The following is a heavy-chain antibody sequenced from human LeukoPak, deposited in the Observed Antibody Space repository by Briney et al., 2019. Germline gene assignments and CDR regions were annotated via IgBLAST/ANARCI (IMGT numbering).Heavy chain of an antibody. Sequence: GRSLRLSCAASGFTVITNDMTWVRQAPGKGLEWVSVLYSDGNTKYADSVQGRFTISRDNSKNTLYLEMNSLSPDDTAVYYCARGVEPLAANTLAYWGQGTLVSVSS. CDR2: LYSDGNT. CDR1: GFTVITND. CDR3: ARGVEPLAANTLAY. V-gene: IGHV3-53*01. J-gene: IGHJ4*02. D-gene: IGHD1-14*01.